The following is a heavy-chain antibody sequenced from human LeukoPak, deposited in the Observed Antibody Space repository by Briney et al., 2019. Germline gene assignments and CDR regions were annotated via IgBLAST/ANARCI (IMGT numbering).Heavy chain of an antibody. Sequence: SETLSLTCTVSGVSISSGDYYWSWIRQPPGKGLECIGFIYYSGSTYYNPSLKSRVTISVDTSKNQFSLKLISVTAADTAVYYCARTGELDSWGPGKLVTVSS. V-gene: IGHV4-30-4*01. CDR1: GVSISSGDYY. CDR2: IYYSGST. CDR3: ARTGELDS. J-gene: IGHJ4*02. D-gene: IGHD3-10*01.